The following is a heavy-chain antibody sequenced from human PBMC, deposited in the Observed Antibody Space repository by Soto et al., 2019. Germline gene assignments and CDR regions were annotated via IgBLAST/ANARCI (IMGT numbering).Heavy chain of an antibody. J-gene: IGHJ3*02. V-gene: IGHV4-31*03. CDR1: GGSISSGGYY. CDR3: ARESPTVTIRDAFDI. CDR2: IYYSGST. D-gene: IGHD4-17*01. Sequence: SETLSLTCTVSGGSISSGGYYWSWIRQHPGKGLEWIGYIYYSGSTYYNPSLKSRVTISVDTSKNQFSLKLSSVTAADTAVYYCARESPTVTIRDAFDIWGQGTMVTVSS.